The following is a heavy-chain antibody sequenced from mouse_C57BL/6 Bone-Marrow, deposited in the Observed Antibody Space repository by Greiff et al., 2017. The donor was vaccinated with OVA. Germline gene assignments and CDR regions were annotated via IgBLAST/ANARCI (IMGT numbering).Heavy chain of an antibody. Sequence: QVQLQQSGAELMKPGASVKLSCKATGYTFTGYWIEWVKQRPGHGLEWIGEILPGSGSTNYIAMLKGKATFTADTSSNTAYMQLSSLTAEDSAIYYCALYYGNYSAWFAYWGQGTPVTVSA. CDR1: GYTFTGYW. D-gene: IGHD2-1*01. J-gene: IGHJ3*01. CDR2: ILPGSGST. V-gene: IGHV1-9*01. CDR3: ALYYGNYSAWFAY.